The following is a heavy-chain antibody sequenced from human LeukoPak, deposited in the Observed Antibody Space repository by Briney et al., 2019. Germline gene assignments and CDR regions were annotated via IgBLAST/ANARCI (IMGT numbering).Heavy chain of an antibody. V-gene: IGHV3-53*01. D-gene: IGHD3-22*01. Sequence: GGSLRLSCAASGFTVSSNYMSWVRQAPGKGLEWVSVIYSGGSTYYADSVKGRCTISIDNSKNTLYLQMNRLRAEDTAVYYCARVGVPHFNYYDSSAPLGQYAFDIWGQGTMVTVSS. CDR2: IYSGGST. CDR1: GFTVSSNY. J-gene: IGHJ3*02. CDR3: ARVGVPHFNYYDSSAPLGQYAFDI.